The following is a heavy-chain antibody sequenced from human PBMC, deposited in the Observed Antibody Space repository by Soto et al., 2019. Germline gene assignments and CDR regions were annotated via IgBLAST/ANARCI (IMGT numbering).Heavy chain of an antibody. V-gene: IGHV4-39*07. D-gene: IGHD5-18*01. Sequence: SETLSLTCSVSDGSINRRSYYWGWIRQSPGKGLEWIGSVYYSGNTYYNPSLKSRVTISVDRSKNQFSLKLSSVTAADTAVYYCARARYSYGYLDYWGQGTLVTVSS. J-gene: IGHJ4*02. CDR1: DGSINRRSYY. CDR2: VYYSGNT. CDR3: ARARYSYGYLDY.